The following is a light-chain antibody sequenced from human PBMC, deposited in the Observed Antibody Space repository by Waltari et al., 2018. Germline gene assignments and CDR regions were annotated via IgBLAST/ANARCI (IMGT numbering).Light chain of an antibody. V-gene: IGKV3-11*01. CDR2: DAS. CDR1: QSVSRD. Sequence: EIVLTQSPATLSLSPGERASLSCRALQSVSRDLAWYRQKPGQAPRLLIFDASIRATGTPARFSGSGSGTDFTLTISSLDSEDFAIYYCQQRRDWPLTFGGGTKVEIK. CDR3: QQRRDWPLT. J-gene: IGKJ4*01.